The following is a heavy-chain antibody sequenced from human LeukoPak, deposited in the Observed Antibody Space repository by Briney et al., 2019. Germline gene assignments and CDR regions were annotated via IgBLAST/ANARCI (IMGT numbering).Heavy chain of an antibody. Sequence: GASVKVCCKASGYTFTGYYMHWVRQAPGQGLEWMGWINPNSGGTNYAQKFQGRVTMTRDTSISTAYMELSRLRSDDTAVYYCARAIYYYYYMDVWGKGTTVTVSS. J-gene: IGHJ6*03. CDR2: INPNSGGT. CDR3: ARAIYYYYYMDV. V-gene: IGHV1-2*02. CDR1: GYTFTGYY.